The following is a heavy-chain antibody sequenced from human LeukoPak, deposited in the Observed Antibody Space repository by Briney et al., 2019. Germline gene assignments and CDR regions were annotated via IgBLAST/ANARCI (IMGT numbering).Heavy chain of an antibody. V-gene: IGHV3-23*01. CDR3: AKDRGSSSPMRYYFDY. Sequence: GGSLRLSCAASGFTFSSYALSWVRQAPGKGLEWVSAISGSGGSTYYADSVKGRFSISRDSSKNTLYLQMDSLRAEDTAVYYCAKDRGSSSPMRYYFDYWGQGTLVTVSS. CDR2: ISGSGGST. CDR1: GFTFSSYA. D-gene: IGHD6-6*01. J-gene: IGHJ4*02.